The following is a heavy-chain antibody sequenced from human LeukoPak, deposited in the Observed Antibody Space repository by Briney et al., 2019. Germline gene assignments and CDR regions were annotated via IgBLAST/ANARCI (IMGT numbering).Heavy chain of an antibody. CDR3: ARRRHYYGSGSYSYYYYYYMDV. CDR2: IYYSGST. CDR1: GGSISSSSYY. J-gene: IGHJ6*03. Sequence: SETLSLTCTVSGGSISSSSYYWGWIRQPPGKGLEWIGSIYYSGSTYYNPSLKSRVTISVDTSKNQFSLNLSSVTAADTAVYYCARRRHYYGSGSYSYYYYYYMDVWDKGTTVTISS. V-gene: IGHV4-39*07. D-gene: IGHD3-10*01.